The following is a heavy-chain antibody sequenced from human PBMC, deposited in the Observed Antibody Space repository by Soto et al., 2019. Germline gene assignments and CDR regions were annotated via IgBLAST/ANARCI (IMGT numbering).Heavy chain of an antibody. J-gene: IGHJ4*02. D-gene: IGHD4-17*01. CDR2: IWYDGSNK. V-gene: IGHV3-33*01. Sequence: QVQLVESGGGVVQPGRSLRLSCAASGFTFSSYGMHWVRQAPGKGLEWVAVIWYDGSNKYYADSVKGRFTISRDNSKNTLYLQMNSLRAEDTAVYYCARDQDYGDYDYFDYWGQGTLVTVSS. CDR3: ARDQDYGDYDYFDY. CDR1: GFTFSSYG.